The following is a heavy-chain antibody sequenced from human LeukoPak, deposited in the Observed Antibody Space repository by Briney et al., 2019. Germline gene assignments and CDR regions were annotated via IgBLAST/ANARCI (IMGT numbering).Heavy chain of an antibody. CDR3: AKGVYYYDSSTYYYTYYFDY. Sequence: GGSLRLSCAASGFTFSSYAMSWVRQAPGKGLDWVSAISGSGSTSYYADSVKGRFTISRDNSKNTLYLQMNSLRAEDTAVYYCAKGVYYYDSSTYYYTYYFDYWGQGTLVTVSS. J-gene: IGHJ4*02. CDR1: GFTFSSYA. V-gene: IGHV3-23*01. D-gene: IGHD3-22*01. CDR2: ISGSGSTS.